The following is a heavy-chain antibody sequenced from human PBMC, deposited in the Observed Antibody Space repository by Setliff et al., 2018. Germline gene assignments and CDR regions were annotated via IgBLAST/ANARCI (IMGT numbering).Heavy chain of an antibody. CDR3: AREQWLDPPGYYYMDV. J-gene: IGHJ6*03. Sequence: PSETLSLTCTVSGYSISSGYIGGWIRQPPGKGLEWVGNIGHTGSINYNPSLKRRLTISRDTSKNQVSLKLSSVTAADMAVYYCAREQWLDPPGYYYMDVWAKGTTVTVSS. D-gene: IGHD6-19*01. CDR1: GYSISSGYI. V-gene: IGHV4-38-2*02. CDR2: IGHTGSI.